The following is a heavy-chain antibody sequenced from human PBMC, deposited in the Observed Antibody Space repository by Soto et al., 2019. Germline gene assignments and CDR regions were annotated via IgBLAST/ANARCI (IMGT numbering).Heavy chain of an antibody. D-gene: IGHD6-19*01. CDR1: GFTFSSYA. CDR2: ISGSGGST. J-gene: IGHJ2*01. V-gene: IGHV3-23*01. Sequence: EVQLLESGGGLVQPGGSLRLSCAASGFTFSSYAMSWVRQAPGKGLEWVSAISGSGGSTYYADSVKGRFTISRDNSQNTLYLPMNRLRAEDTAVYYCASTIALAGIWSVSWYFDLWGRGTLVTVSS. CDR3: ASTIALAGIWSVSWYFDL.